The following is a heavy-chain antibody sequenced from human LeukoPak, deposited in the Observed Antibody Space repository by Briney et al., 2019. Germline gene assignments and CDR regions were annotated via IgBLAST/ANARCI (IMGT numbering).Heavy chain of an antibody. D-gene: IGHD6-13*01. Sequence: ASVKVSCKASRYTSTSYGISWVRQAPGQGLEWMGWISAYNGNTNYAQKLQGRVTMTTDTSTSTAYMELRSLRSDDTAVYYCARDLIAAAGTWHDAFDIWGQGTMVTVSS. CDR2: ISAYNGNT. CDR3: ARDLIAAAGTWHDAFDI. CDR1: RYTSTSYG. J-gene: IGHJ3*02. V-gene: IGHV1-18*01.